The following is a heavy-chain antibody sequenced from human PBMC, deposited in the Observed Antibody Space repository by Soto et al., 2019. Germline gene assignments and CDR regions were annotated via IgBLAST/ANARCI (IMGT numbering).Heavy chain of an antibody. Sequence: EVQLVESGGGLVQPGRSLRLSCAASGFTFDDYAMHWVRQAPGKGLEWVSGISWNSGSIGYADSVKGRFTISRDNAKNSLYLQMNSLRAEDTALYYCAKGRLGWNYAFFDYWGQGTLVTVSS. CDR1: GFTFDDYA. CDR2: ISWNSGSI. D-gene: IGHD1-7*01. J-gene: IGHJ4*02. V-gene: IGHV3-9*01. CDR3: AKGRLGWNYAFFDY.